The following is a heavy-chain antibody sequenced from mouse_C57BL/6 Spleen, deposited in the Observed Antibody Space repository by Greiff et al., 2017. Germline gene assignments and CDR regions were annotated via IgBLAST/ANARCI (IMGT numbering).Heavy chain of an antibody. D-gene: IGHD2-1*01. J-gene: IGHJ1*03. CDR1: GFSLTSYG. Sequence: VKLVESGPGLVQPSQSLSITCTVSGFSLTSYGVHWVRQSPGQGLEWLGVIWSGGSTDYNAAFISRLCISKDNSESQVFFKMNSLQADDTAIYYCARIGNGYFDVWGTGTTVTVSS. CDR3: ARIGNGYFDV. V-gene: IGHV2-2*01. CDR2: IWSGGST.